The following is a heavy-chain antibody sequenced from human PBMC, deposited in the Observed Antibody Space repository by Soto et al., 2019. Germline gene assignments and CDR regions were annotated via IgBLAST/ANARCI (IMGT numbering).Heavy chain of an antibody. CDR3: AHRWGGSSYVHDNWFDP. V-gene: IGHV2-5*02. CDR2: IYWDDDK. J-gene: IGHJ5*02. Sequence: QITLKESGPTLVKPTQTLTLTCTFSGFSLSTSGVGVGWIRQPPGKALEWLALIYWDDDKRYSPSLKSRLTIPKDHTKNQVVLTMTNIDPVDTATYYCAHRWGGSSYVHDNWFDPWGQGTLVTVSS. CDR1: GFSLSTSGVG. D-gene: IGHD3-16*01.